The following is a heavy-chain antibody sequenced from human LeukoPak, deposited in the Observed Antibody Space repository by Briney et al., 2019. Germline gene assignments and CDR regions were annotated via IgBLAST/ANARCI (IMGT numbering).Heavy chain of an antibody. CDR1: AFTFSNAY. J-gene: IGHJ4*02. CDR2: IKSKTDGGKI. V-gene: IGHV3-15*01. D-gene: IGHD3-10*01. Sequence: GGSLRLSCAASAFTFSNAYMSWVRQAPGKGLEWVGRIKSKTDGGKIDYAAPVKGRFTISRDDSKNTLYLQMNSLRTEDTAVYYCTTDDYYYGSGSYCPLGSYWGQGTLVTVSS. CDR3: TTDDYYYGSGSYCPLGSY.